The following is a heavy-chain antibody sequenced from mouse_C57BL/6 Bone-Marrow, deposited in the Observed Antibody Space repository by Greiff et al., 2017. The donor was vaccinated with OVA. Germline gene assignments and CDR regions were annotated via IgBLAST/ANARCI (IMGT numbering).Heavy chain of an antibody. CDR2: IYPRSGNT. CDR1: GYTFTSYG. Sequence: VQLQQSGAELARPGASVKLSCKASGYTFTSYGISWVKQRTGQGLEWIGEIYPRSGNTYYNEKFKGKATLTVDKPSSTAYMQLSSLTSEDAAVYYCARENSNYLAWFAYWGQGTLVTVSA. J-gene: IGHJ3*01. CDR3: ARENSNYLAWFAY. D-gene: IGHD2-5*01. V-gene: IGHV1-81*01.